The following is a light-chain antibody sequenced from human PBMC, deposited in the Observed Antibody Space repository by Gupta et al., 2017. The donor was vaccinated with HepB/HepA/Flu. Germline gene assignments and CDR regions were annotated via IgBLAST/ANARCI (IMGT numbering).Light chain of an antibody. J-gene: IGLJ2*01. V-gene: IGLV3-25*03. CDR3: QSADSSGYVV. CDR2: KDS. Sequence: SYELTQPPSVSVSPGQTARITCSGDALPKQYAYWYQQKPGQAPVLVIYKDSERPSGIPERFSGSSSGTTVTLTISGVQAEDEADCYCQSADSSGYVVFGGGTKLTVL. CDR1: ALPKQY.